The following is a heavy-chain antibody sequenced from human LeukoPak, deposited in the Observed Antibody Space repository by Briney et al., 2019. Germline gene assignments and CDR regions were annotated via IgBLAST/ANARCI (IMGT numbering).Heavy chain of an antibody. Sequence: GGSLRPSCAASGFTFSSYSMNWVRQAPGKGLEWVSSISSSSSYIYYADSVKGRFTISRDNAKNSLYLQMNSLRAEDTAVYYCAREYSSRSYYYGMDVWGQGTTVTVSS. D-gene: IGHD6-13*01. V-gene: IGHV3-21*01. CDR1: GFTFSSYS. CDR3: AREYSSRSYYYGMDV. J-gene: IGHJ6*02. CDR2: ISSSSSYI.